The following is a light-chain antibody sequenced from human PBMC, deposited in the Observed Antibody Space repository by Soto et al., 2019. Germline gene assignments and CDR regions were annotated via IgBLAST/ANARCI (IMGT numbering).Light chain of an antibody. J-gene: IGKJ4*01. CDR2: DAS. V-gene: IGKV3-11*01. CDR1: QSVSSY. CDR3: QQRSNWPLT. Sequence: EIVLTQSPATLSLSPGERATLSCRASQSVSSYLAWYQKKPGQAPRLLIYDASNRATGIPARFSGSGSGTDITLTMSSLEPEDFAVYYCQQRSNWPLTFGGGAKGEIK.